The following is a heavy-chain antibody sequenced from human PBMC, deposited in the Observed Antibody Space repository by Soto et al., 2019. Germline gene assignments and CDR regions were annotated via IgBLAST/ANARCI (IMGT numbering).Heavy chain of an antibody. CDR2: ISDDGSNK. Sequence: QVQLVESGGGVVQPGRSLRLSCAASGFTFSSYGMHWVRQAPGKGLEWVAVISDDGSNKYYADSVKGRFTISRDNSKNTLYLQMNSLRAEDTAVYYCAKSGYCSSTSCYGGPLHYYYYGMDVWGQGTTVTVSS. V-gene: IGHV3-30*18. J-gene: IGHJ6*02. CDR3: AKSGYCSSTSCYGGPLHYYYYGMDV. D-gene: IGHD2-2*03. CDR1: GFTFSSYG.